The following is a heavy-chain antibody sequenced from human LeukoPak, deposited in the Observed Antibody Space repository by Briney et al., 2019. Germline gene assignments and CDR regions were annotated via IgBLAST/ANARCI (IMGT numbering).Heavy chain of an antibody. CDR3: AREWLVGATGKGY. CDR1: GYTFTSYY. J-gene: IGHJ4*02. Sequence: ASVKVSCKASGYTFTSYYMHGVRQAPGQGLEWMGRINPNSGGTNYAQKFQGRVTVTRDTSISTAYMELSRLRSDDTAVYYCAREWLVGATGKGYWGQGTLVTVSS. V-gene: IGHV1-2*06. D-gene: IGHD1-26*01. CDR2: INPNSGGT.